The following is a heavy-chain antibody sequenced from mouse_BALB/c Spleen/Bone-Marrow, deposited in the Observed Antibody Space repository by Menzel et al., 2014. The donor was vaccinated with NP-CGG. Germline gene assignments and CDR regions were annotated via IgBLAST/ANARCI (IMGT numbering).Heavy chain of an antibody. CDR1: GYTFTDYT. V-gene: IGHV1-18*01. J-gene: IGHJ2*01. CDR2: INPNIGGT. CDR3: TRSRYGDY. D-gene: IGHD2-14*01. Sequence: VQLQQSGPELVKPGASVEISCKTSGYTFTDYTIHWVKQSHGKSLEWIGHINPNIGGTTYNQKFKGKATLTLDKSSTTAYMELRSLTSEDSAVYYCTRSRYGDYWGQGTTLTVSS.